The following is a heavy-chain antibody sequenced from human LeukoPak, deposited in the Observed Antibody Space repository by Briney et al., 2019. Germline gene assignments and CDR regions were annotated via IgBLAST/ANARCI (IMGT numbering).Heavy chain of an antibody. Sequence: GTSVKVSCKASGFTFTNSAMQWVRQARGQRLEWIGWTVVASGNSNYAQKFQERVTITRDMSSSTAYMELSSLRSEDTAVYYCAAAPFHCSGGGCYLSATADGFDIWGQGTMVIVSS. J-gene: IGHJ3*02. D-gene: IGHD2-15*01. V-gene: IGHV1-58*02. CDR3: AAAPFHCSGGGCYLSATADGFDI. CDR1: GFTFTNSA. CDR2: TVVASGNS.